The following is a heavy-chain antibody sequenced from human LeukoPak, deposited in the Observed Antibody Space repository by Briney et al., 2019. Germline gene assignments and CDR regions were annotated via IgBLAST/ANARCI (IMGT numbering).Heavy chain of an antibody. V-gene: IGHV3-21*01. CDR1: GLTFSSYS. J-gene: IGHJ4*02. D-gene: IGHD3-22*01. Sequence: GGSLRLSCAASGLTFSSYSMNWVRQAPGKGLEWVSSISGSSNYIYYADSVKGRFTISRDNAKNSLYLQMNSLRAEDTAVYYCAREVHYYDSSGYFLFDYWGQGTLVTVSS. CDR2: ISGSSNYI. CDR3: AREVHYYDSSGYFLFDY.